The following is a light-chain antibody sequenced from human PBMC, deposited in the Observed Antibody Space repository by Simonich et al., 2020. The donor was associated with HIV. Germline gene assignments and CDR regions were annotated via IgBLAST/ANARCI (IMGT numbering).Light chain of an antibody. Sequence: DIQMTQSPSTLSAHVGDKVSITCRASQSIDNWLAWYQQKPGKAPKLLVYEASSLQSGVPSRFSGSGSGAEFTRTISSLQPDDFATYYCQQYNNYPKTFGQGTKVEIK. J-gene: IGKJ1*01. V-gene: IGKV1-5*03. CDR1: QSIDNW. CDR2: EAS. CDR3: QQYNNYPKT.